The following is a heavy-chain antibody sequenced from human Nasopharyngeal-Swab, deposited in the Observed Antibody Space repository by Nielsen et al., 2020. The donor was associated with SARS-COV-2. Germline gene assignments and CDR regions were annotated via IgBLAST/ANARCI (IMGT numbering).Heavy chain of an antibody. CDR2: INGGNGNT. CDR1: GYTFSMYG. CDR3: ARAPRSPAAYYYDNSGRDPFDI. V-gene: IGHV1-3*01. D-gene: IGHD3-22*01. Sequence: ASVKVSCKASGYTFSMYGMHWVRQAPGQRLEWMGWINGGNGNTRYSKKFQGRVTITRDTSASNMELGSLRSEDTAVYYCARAPRSPAAYYYDNSGRDPFDIWGQGTMVTVSS. J-gene: IGHJ3*02.